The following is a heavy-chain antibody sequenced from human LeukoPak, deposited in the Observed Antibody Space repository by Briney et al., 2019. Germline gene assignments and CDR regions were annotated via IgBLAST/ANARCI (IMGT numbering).Heavy chain of an antibody. Sequence: GGSLRLACAASVFTFSSHWMSWVRQAPGKRLEGVANINHDASEKYYVDSVKGRFTISRDNAKNSLYLQMNSLRVEDTAVYYCVRVGSISGIHEYWGQGTLVTVSS. D-gene: IGHD3-10*01. CDR3: VRVGSISGIHEY. CDR2: INHDASEK. CDR1: VFTFSSHW. V-gene: IGHV3-7*01. J-gene: IGHJ4*02.